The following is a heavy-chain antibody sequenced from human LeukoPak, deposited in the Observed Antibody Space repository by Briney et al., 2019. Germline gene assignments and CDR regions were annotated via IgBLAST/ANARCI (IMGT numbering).Heavy chain of an antibody. CDR1: GGSISTYY. V-gene: IGHV4-59*01. J-gene: IGHJ4*02. CDR3: TRGGYYEPIDS. CDR2: IYNSGST. D-gene: IGHD3-22*01. Sequence: SETLSLTCSVSGGSISTYYWSWIRQTPGKGLEQIGYIYNSGSTNYNPSLEGRVTMSIDTSKNQFSLKLSSVAAADTAVYYCTRGGYYEPIDSWGQGTLVTVSS.